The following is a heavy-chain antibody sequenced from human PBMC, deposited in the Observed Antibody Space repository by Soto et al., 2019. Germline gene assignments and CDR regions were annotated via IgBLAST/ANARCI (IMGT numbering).Heavy chain of an antibody. CDR2: IHPSDSYI. D-gene: IGHD3-3*01. CDR3: TRQRDHDVSNGYYCYLDP. J-gene: IGHJ5*02. Sequence: VQLVQSGAEVKKPGESLRISCKGFGYTFTTYWINWVRQMPGKGLEWMGRIHPSDSYINYNPSFEGNVTLSVDRSISTAYLQLDRLKASHTAIYYCTRQRDHDVSNGYYCYLDPWGQGTLVTVSS. CDR1: GYTFTTYW. V-gene: IGHV5-10-1*03.